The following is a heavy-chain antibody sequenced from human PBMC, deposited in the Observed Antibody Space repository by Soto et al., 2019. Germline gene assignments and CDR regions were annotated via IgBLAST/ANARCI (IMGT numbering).Heavy chain of an antibody. J-gene: IGHJ3*02. Sequence: ASVKVSCKASGYTFTRYYIHWVRQAPGQGLEWMGIINPRGGSTTYAQKFQGRVTLTSDTSTSTAYMELSRLRSEDTAVYYCARDVAGPGWFDIWGQGTMVTVSS. CDR3: ARDVAGPGWFDI. V-gene: IGHV1-46*01. CDR2: INPRGGST. D-gene: IGHD6-19*01. CDR1: GYTFTRYY.